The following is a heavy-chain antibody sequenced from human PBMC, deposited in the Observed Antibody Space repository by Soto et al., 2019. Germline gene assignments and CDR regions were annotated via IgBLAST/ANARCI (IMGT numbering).Heavy chain of an antibody. CDR1: GGSISSSSYY. V-gene: IGHV4-39*01. CDR2: IYYSGST. J-gene: IGHJ4*02. CDR3: ATWGSYRYWSS. Sequence: SETLSLTCTVSGGSISSSSYYWGWIRQPPGKGLEWIGSIYYSGSTYYNPSLKSRVTISVDTSKNQFSLKLSSVTAADTAVYYCATWGSYRYWSSWGQGTLVTVSS. D-gene: IGHD3-16*02.